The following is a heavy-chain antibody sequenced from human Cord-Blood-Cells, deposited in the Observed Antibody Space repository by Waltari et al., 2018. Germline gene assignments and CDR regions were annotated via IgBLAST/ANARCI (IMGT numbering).Heavy chain of an antibody. CDR1: GGSISSSSYY. CDR2: IYYSGRT. Sequence: QLQLQESGPGLVKPSETLSLTCTVSGGSISSSSYYWGWIRQPPGKGLEWIGSIYYSGRTYENPSLKSRVTISVDTSKNQFSLKLSSVTAADTAVYYCAGPFYSSSSWYFDLWGRGTLVTVSS. V-gene: IGHV4-39*01. J-gene: IGHJ2*01. D-gene: IGHD6-6*01. CDR3: AGPFYSSSSWYFDL.